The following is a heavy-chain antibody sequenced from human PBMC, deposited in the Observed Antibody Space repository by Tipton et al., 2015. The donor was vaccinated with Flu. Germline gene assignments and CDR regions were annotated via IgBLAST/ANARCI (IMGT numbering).Heavy chain of an antibody. CDR2: IYYSGST. Sequence: QLVQSGAEVKKPGESLKISCKDSGYSFTSYWIGWVRQMPGKGLEWMGIIYYSGSTYYNPSLKSRVTISVDTSKNQFSLKLSSVTAADTAVYYCARGYVVVVAGGSNWFDPWGQGTLVTVSS. CDR3: ARGYVVVVAGGSNWFDP. D-gene: IGHD2-15*01. J-gene: IGHJ5*02. V-gene: IGHV5-51*01. CDR1: GYSFTSYW.